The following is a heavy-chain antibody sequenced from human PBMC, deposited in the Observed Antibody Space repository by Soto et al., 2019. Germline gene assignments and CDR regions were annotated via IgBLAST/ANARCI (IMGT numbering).Heavy chain of an antibody. CDR3: AAESGTGYYHMDV. J-gene: IGHJ6*03. V-gene: IGHV1-58*02. CDR2: IVVGSGNT. Sequence: QMHLVQSGPEVKKPGTSVKVSCKASGFTFTSSAMQWVLQARGQRLEWIGWIVVGSGNTNYAQKFQERVTITRDMSTSKAYIELSSLRSEDTAVYYCAAESGTGYYHMDVWGKGTPVTVSS. D-gene: IGHD1-1*01. CDR1: GFTFTSSA.